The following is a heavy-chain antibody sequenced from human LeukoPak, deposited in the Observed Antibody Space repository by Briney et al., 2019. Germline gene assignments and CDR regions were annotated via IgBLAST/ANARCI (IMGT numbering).Heavy chain of an antibody. CDR1: GYTFTAYH. CDR3: ARVAVEMASWFDP. V-gene: IGHV1-2*02. CDR2: INPNSGDT. D-gene: IGHD5-24*01. J-gene: IGHJ5*02. Sequence: ASVKVSCKASGYTFTAYHMHWVRQAPGQGLEWMGWINPNSGDTNYAQKFQGRVTMTRDTSISTAYGELSRLRSDDTAVYYCARVAVEMASWFDPWGQGTLVTVSS.